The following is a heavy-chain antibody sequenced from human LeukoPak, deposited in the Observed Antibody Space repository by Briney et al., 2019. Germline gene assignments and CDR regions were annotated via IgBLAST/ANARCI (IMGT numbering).Heavy chain of an antibody. Sequence: EGSLRLSCAASGFTFSSYWVHWVRQAPGKGLMWVSRINPDGSTIDYADSVKGRFTISRDNAKNTLYLQMNSLRAEDTAVYYCARAGYYRFDYWGQGTLVTVSS. CDR2: INPDGSTI. D-gene: IGHD1-26*01. CDR1: GFTFSSYW. V-gene: IGHV3-74*01. J-gene: IGHJ4*02. CDR3: ARAGYYRFDY.